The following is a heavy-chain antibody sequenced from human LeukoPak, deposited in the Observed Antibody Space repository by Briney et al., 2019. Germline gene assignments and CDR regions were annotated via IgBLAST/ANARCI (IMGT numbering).Heavy chain of an antibody. CDR3: ARDSRSSWSSFGY. Sequence: SETLSLTCTVPGGSISSYYWSWSRQPAGKGLERIGRIYTSGSTNYNPSLKSRVTMSVDTSKNQFSLKLSSVTAADTAVYYCARDSRSSWSSFGYWGQGTLVTVSS. CDR1: GGSISSYY. V-gene: IGHV4-4*07. CDR2: IYTSGST. D-gene: IGHD6-13*01. J-gene: IGHJ4*02.